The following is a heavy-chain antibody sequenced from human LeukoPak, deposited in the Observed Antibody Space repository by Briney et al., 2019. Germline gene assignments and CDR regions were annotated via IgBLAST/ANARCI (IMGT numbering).Heavy chain of an antibody. J-gene: IGHJ4*02. CDR3: ARTCYSSSCPPG. D-gene: IGHD6-13*01. CDR1: GFPFSIYS. V-gene: IGHV3-21*01. Sequence: GGSLRLSCAASGFPFSIYSMNWVRQSPRKGLEWVSSISSDSTYIYYADSVKGRFTISRDNAKNSLYLQMNSLRAEDTAVYYCARTCYSSSCPPGGGQGTLVTVSS. CDR2: ISSDSTYI.